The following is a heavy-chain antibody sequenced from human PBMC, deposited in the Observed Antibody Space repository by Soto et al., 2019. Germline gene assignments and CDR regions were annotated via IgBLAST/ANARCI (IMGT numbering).Heavy chain of an antibody. CDR2: IKSKTDGGTT. D-gene: IGHD3-16*02. Sequence: GGSLRLSCAASEFTFTYAWMSWVRQAPGKGLEWVDRIKSKTDGGTTDYAAPVKGRFTISRDESQNTLYLQMNSLKTEDTAVYSCTSLYYGHWGQGTLVTVS. CDR1: EFTFTYAW. CDR3: TSLYYGH. J-gene: IGHJ4*02. V-gene: IGHV3-15*01.